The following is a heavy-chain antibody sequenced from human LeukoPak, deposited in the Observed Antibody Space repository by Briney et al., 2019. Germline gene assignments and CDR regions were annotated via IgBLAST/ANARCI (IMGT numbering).Heavy chain of an antibody. CDR3: ARLLIAMTDY. J-gene: IGHJ4*02. Sequence: GESLKISCKGYGYTFTSYWIGWVRQMPGKGLEWMGIIYPADAETRYSPSFQGQVTISADKSTSTAYLQWSSLRASDTAIYYCARLLIAMTDYWGQGTLVTVS. CDR2: IYPADAET. CDR1: GYTFTSYW. V-gene: IGHV5-51*01. D-gene: IGHD5-18*01.